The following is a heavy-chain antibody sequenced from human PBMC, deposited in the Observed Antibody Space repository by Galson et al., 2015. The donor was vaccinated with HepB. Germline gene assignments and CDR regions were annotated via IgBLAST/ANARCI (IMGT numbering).Heavy chain of an antibody. D-gene: IGHD6-19*01. Sequence: SGKGKGKEDGDTFTSHDMHWVRQAPGQRLEWMGWINAGNGNTKYAQKFQGRVTITRDTSASTAYMELSSLRSEDTAVYYCASPAVAGRNFDYWGQGTLVTVSS. J-gene: IGHJ4*02. CDR3: ASPAVAGRNFDY. CDR2: INAGNGNT. CDR1: GDTFTSHD. V-gene: IGHV1-3*01.